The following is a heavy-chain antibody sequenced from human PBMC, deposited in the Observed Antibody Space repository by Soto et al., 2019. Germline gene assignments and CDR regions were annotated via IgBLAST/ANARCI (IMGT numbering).Heavy chain of an antibody. J-gene: IGHJ4*02. CDR3: ASFPTYYYDSSGSTPFDY. Sequence: GSLRLSCVASGFTFSTFSLNWVCQAPGKGQECISYSTTYSTTLYYADSVKGRFTMSRDNAKNSLYLQVNSLRDEDTAVYYCASFPTYYYDSSGSTPFDYWGQGTLVTVSS. CDR2: STTYSTTL. D-gene: IGHD3-22*01. V-gene: IGHV3-48*02. CDR1: GFTFSTFS.